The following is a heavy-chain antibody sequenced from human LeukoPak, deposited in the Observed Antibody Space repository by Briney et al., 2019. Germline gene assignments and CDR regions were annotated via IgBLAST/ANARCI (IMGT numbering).Heavy chain of an antibody. CDR2: INYGGST. CDR1: GGSIISSSYY. CDR3: ATSTISYYYGMDV. V-gene: IGHV4-39*02. Sequence: SETLSLTCTVSGGSIISSSYYWGCIRQPPGKGLEWLGIINYGGSTFYNPSLKSRVNISVDTSKNHFSLNLTSVTAADTAVYYCATSTISYYYGMDVWGQGTTVTVSS. J-gene: IGHJ6*02. D-gene: IGHD3-3*02.